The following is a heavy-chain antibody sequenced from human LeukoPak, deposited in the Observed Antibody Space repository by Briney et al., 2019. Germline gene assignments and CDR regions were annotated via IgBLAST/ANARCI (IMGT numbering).Heavy chain of an antibody. CDR1: GGTFTIYA. CDR3: ARTGTYDAFDI. CDR2: IIPIFGTA. Sequence: GASVTVSFTASGGTFTIYAISWVRQAPGQGLEWMGGIIPIFGTANYAQKFQGRVTITADKSTSTAYMELSSLRSEDTAVYYCARTGTYDAFDIWGQGTMVTVSS. D-gene: IGHD1/OR15-1a*01. V-gene: IGHV1-69*06. J-gene: IGHJ3*02.